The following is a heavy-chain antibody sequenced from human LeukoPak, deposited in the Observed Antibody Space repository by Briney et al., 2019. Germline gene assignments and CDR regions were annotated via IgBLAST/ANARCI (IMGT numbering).Heavy chain of an antibody. CDR2: IWYDGSNK. CDR3: ARADTAMVTLDC. V-gene: IGHV3-33*01. D-gene: IGHD5-18*01. J-gene: IGHJ4*02. CDR1: GFTFSSYG. Sequence: GGSLRLSCAASGFTFSSYGMHWVRQAPGKGLEWVAVIWYDGSNKYYADSVKGRFTISRDNSKNTLYLQMNSLGAEDTAVYYCARADTAMVTLDCWGQGTLVTVSS.